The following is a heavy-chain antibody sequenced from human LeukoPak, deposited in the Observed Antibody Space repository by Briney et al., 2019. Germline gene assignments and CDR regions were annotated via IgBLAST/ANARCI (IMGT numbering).Heavy chain of an antibody. CDR2: IRSKPNNYAT. CDR3: TRLDHGDLYYYGMDV. V-gene: IGHV3-73*01. D-gene: IGHD4-17*01. J-gene: IGHJ6*02. Sequence: TGGSLRLSCAASGFIFSGSAMHWVRQASGKGLEWVGHIRSKPNNYATAYAASVKGRFTISRDDSKNTAYLQMNSLKTEDTAIYYCTRLDHGDLYYYGMDVWGQGTTVTVSS. CDR1: GFIFSGSA.